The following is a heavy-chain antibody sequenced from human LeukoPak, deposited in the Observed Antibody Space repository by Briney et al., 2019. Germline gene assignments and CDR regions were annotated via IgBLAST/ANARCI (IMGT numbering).Heavy chain of an antibody. CDR3: ARGMYYYGSGGFDY. CDR1: GFTFSSYG. CDR2: ISSGSRSI. D-gene: IGHD3-10*01. Sequence: GGSLRLSCAVSGFTFSSYGMNWLRQAPGKGLEWVSFISSGSRSIYYADSVKGRFTISRDNAKNSLYLQMHSLRDEDTAVYYCARGMYYYGSGGFDYWGQGTLVTVS. V-gene: IGHV3-21*01. J-gene: IGHJ4*02.